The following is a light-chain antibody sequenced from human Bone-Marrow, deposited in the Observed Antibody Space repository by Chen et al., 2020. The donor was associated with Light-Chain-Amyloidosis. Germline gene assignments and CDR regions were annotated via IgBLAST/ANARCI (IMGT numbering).Light chain of an antibody. CDR1: NIGATS. J-gene: IGLJ3*02. CDR2: DDS. V-gene: IGLV3-21*02. Sequence: SYVLTQPSSVSVAPGQTATNACGGNNIGATSVHWYQQTPGQAPRLVVYDDSDRPSGIPERLSGSNSGNTATLTISRVEAGDAADYYCQVWDRSSDRPVFGGGTKLTVL. CDR3: QVWDRSSDRPV.